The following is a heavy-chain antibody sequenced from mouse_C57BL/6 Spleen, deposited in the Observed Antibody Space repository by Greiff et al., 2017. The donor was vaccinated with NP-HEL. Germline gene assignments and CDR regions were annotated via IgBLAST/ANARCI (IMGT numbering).Heavy chain of an antibody. Sequence: VQLQQSGAELVKPGASVKMSCKASGYTFTSYWITWVKQRPGQGLEWIGDIYPGSGSTNYNEKFKSKATLTVDTSSCTAYMQLSSLTSEDSAVYYCARRDYGSSYDAVQYYFDYWGQGTTLTVSS. CDR1: GYTFTSYW. CDR2: IYPGSGST. J-gene: IGHJ2*01. V-gene: IGHV1-55*01. CDR3: ARRDYGSSYDAVQYYFDY. D-gene: IGHD1-1*01.